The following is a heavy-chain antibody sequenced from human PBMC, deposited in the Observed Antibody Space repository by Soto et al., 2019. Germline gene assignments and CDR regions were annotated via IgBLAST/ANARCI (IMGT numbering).Heavy chain of an antibody. D-gene: IGHD3-22*01. CDR1: GGTFSSYA. J-gene: IGHJ6*02. V-gene: IGHV1-69*13. CDR2: IIPIFGTA. Sequence: SSVKVSCKASGGTFSSYAISWVRQAPGQGLEWMGGIIPIFGTANYAQKFQGRVTITADESTSTAYMELSSLRSEDTAVYYCARDLNYYDSSGSRHYYYYGMDVWGQGTTVTVSS. CDR3: ARDLNYYDSSGSRHYYYYGMDV.